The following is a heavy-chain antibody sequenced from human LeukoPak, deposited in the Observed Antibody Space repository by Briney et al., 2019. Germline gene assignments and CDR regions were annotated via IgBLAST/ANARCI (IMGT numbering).Heavy chain of an antibody. D-gene: IGHD3-10*01. J-gene: IGHJ4*02. CDR1: GASVSSGGYY. CDR3: ARRGGSGRSFDY. CDR2: IYYSGST. V-gene: IGHV4-61*08. Sequence: SETLSLTCTVSGASVSSGGYYWSWLRQPPGKGLEWIGYIYYSGSTNYNPSLKSRVTILVDTSKNQFSLKVSSVTAADTAVYYCARRGGSGRSFDYWGQGILVTVSS.